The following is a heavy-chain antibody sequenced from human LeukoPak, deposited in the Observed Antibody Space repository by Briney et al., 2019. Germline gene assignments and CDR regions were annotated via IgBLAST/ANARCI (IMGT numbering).Heavy chain of an antibody. J-gene: IGHJ5*02. Sequence: SETLSLTCAVSDGSFSNYYWSWFRQSPGEGLEWIAEIYPGETAKYNPSLWSRVTISADTSKSQFSLRLSPVTAADTAVYYCAGYHQWFLNDRWGQGTLVTVSS. V-gene: IGHV4-34*01. CDR3: AGYHQWFLNDR. CDR1: DGSFSNYY. D-gene: IGHD2-8*01. CDR2: IYPGETA.